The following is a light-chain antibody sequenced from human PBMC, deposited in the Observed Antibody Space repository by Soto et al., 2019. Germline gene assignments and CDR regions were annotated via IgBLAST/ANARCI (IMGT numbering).Light chain of an antibody. CDR2: DAF. CDR1: QNINTF. J-gene: IGKJ4*01. Sequence: EIVLTQSPATLSLSPGDRATLSCRASQNINTFLAWYQQKPGQAPRRLIYDAFKRATGIPARFSCSGSGTDFTLTIRSLEPEDFAVYYCQHRDNWPPGAAFGGGTKVEIK. CDR3: QHRDNWPPGAA. V-gene: IGKV3-11*01.